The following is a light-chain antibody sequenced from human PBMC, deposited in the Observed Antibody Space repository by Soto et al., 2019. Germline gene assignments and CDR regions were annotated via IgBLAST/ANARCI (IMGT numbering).Light chain of an antibody. CDR3: QQYGSSPPVFT. CDR2: GAS. J-gene: IGKJ3*01. V-gene: IGKV3-20*01. CDR1: QSVSSSY. Sequence: EIVLTQSPGTLSLSPGERATLSCRASQSVSSSYLAWYQQKPGQAPRHLIYGASSRATGIPDRFSGSGSGTDFSLTISILELEDFAVYYCQQYGSSPPVFTFGPGTKVDIK.